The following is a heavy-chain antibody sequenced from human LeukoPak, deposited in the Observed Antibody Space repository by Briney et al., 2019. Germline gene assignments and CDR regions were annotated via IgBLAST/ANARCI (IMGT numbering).Heavy chain of an antibody. V-gene: IGHV3-23*01. J-gene: IGHJ4*02. CDR2: ISGSGGNT. Sequence: GGSLRLSCAASGFTGSNNYVSWVRQAPGKGLEWVSDISGSGGNTYYADSVKGRFTISRDNSKNTLNLQMNSLRVEDTAIYYCAKARYCSGDSCYAANYWGRGTLVTVSS. CDR1: GFTGSNNY. D-gene: IGHD2-15*01. CDR3: AKARYCSGDSCYAANY.